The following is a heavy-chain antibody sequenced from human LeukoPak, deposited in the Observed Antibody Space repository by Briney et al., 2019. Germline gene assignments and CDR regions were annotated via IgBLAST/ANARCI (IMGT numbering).Heavy chain of an antibody. Sequence: SETLSLTCTVSGGSISSYYWSWIRQPPGKGLEWIGYIYYSGSTNYNPSLKSRVTISVDTSKNQFSLKLSSVTAADTAVYYCARHGGYYDSSGYLYFQHWGQGTLVTVSS. CDR3: ARHGGYYDSSGYLYFQH. D-gene: IGHD3-22*01. CDR2: IYYSGST. CDR1: GGSISSYY. J-gene: IGHJ1*01. V-gene: IGHV4-59*08.